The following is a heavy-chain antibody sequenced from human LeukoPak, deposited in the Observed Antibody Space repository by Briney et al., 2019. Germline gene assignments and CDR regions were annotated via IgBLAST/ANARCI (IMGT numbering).Heavy chain of an antibody. J-gene: IGHJ6*03. V-gene: IGHV4-59*01. D-gene: IGHD6-13*01. CDR2: TYYSGST. Sequence: KPSETLSLTCTVSGGSISSYYWSWIRQPPGKGLEWIGYTYYSGSTNYNPSLKSRVTISVDTSKNQFSLKLSSVTAADTSVYYCATVDSSWPQGGFYYYYYMDVWGKGTTVTVSS. CDR3: ATVDSSWPQGGFYYYYYMDV. CDR1: GGSISSYY.